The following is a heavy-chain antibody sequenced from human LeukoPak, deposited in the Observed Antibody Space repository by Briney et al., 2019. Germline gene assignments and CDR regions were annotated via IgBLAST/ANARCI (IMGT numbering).Heavy chain of an antibody. CDR2: INTDGSDT. V-gene: IGHV3-74*03. CDR3: ASVRVESGCAANFDN. CDR1: GFSFSSYW. Sequence: GGSLRLSCAASGFSFSSYWMHWVRQVPGKGLAWVSRINTDGSDTKYADSVKGRFTISRDNAKNTLYLEMNSLRAEDMAVYYCASVRVESGCAANFDNWGQGTLVAVSS. D-gene: IGHD3-10*02. J-gene: IGHJ4*02.